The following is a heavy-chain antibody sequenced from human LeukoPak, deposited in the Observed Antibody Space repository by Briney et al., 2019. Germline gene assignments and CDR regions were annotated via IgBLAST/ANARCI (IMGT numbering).Heavy chain of an antibody. Sequence: SETLSLTCTVSGGSISSYYWSWIRQPAGKGLEWIGRIYMSGSTNYNSSLKSRVNMSVDTSKNQFSLNLSSVTAADTAVYYCAREAGSSWSRGLDTWGQGTVVTVSS. CDR2: IYMSGST. V-gene: IGHV4-4*07. D-gene: IGHD6-13*01. CDR1: GGSISSYY. CDR3: AREAGSSWSRGLDT. J-gene: IGHJ3*02.